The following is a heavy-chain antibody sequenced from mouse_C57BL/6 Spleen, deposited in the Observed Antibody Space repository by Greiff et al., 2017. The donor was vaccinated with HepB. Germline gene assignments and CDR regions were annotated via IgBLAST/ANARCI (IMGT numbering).Heavy chain of an antibody. CDR1: GYTFTSYG. CDR3: ARRCRYGSGFDYFDY. J-gene: IGHJ2*01. Sequence: QVQLKESGAELARPGASVKLSCKASGYTFTSYGISWVKQRTGQGLEWIGEIYPRSGNTYYNEKFKGKATLTADKSSSTAYLELRSLTSEDSAVYFCARRCRYGSGFDYFDYWGQGTTLTVSS. D-gene: IGHD1-1*01. CDR2: IYPRSGNT. V-gene: IGHV1-81*01.